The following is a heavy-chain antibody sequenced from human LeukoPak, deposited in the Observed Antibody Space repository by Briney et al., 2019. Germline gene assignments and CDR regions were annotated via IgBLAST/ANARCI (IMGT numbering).Heavy chain of an antibody. CDR3: AKQMAVDYFDY. CDR1: GFTFSSYA. V-gene: IGHV3-23*01. D-gene: IGHD5-24*01. J-gene: IGHJ4*02. CDR2: FTGGGGST. Sequence: GGSLRLSCAASGFTFSSYAMSWVRQAPGKGLEWVSAFTGGGGSTYYADSVKGRFTISRDNSKNTLYLQMNSLRAKDTAVYYCAKQMAVDYFDYWGQGTLVTVSS.